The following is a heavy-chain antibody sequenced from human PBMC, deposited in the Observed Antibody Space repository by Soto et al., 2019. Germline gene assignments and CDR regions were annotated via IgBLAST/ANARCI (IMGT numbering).Heavy chain of an antibody. J-gene: IGHJ4*01. D-gene: IGHD3-10*01. CDR1: GFTFNNYG. V-gene: IGHV3-30*03. CDR2: ISYDGSNK. CDR3: FGGQYFGYY. Sequence: QVQLVESGGGVVQPGRSLRLSCGASGFTFNNYGMQWVRQAPGKGLEWVALISYDGSNKYYADSVEGRFTISRDNSKNTLYHQINSLRPEDTAVYYGFGGQYFGYYWGHGTLFTVAS.